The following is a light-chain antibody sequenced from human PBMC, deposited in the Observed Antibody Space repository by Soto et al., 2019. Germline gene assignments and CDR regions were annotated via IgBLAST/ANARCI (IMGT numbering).Light chain of an antibody. J-gene: IGKJ1*01. CDR1: QSISAW. CDR3: QQSYNTTWT. V-gene: IGKV1-5*03. CDR2: KAS. Sequence: DIQMTQSPSTLSASVGDSVSINYRASQSISAWLAWYQQKPGKAPRLLIYKASTLEIGVPSRFSGSGSGTEFTLTISSLQPDDVATYSCQQSYNTTWTFGEGTKVDI.